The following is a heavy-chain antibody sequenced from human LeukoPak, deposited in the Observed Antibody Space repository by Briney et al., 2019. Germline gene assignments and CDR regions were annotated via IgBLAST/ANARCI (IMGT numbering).Heavy chain of an antibody. CDR2: ISGSSTYI. Sequence: GGSLRLSCAASGFTFSRYTMNWVRQAPGKGLEWVSSISGSSTYIYYADSVKGRFTISRDNARNSLYLQMNSLRADDTAMYYCARGNSSGFYYVPFDSWGQGTLVTVSS. J-gene: IGHJ4*02. CDR3: ARGNSSGFYYVPFDS. V-gene: IGHV3-21*04. D-gene: IGHD3-22*01. CDR1: GFTFSRYT.